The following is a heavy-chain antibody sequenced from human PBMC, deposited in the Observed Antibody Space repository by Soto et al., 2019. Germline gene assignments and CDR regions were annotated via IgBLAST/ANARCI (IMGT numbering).Heavy chain of an antibody. V-gene: IGHV1-18*01. CDR3: ARRLYGDYDY. D-gene: IGHD4-17*01. CDR1: GYSFTTSG. CDR2: ISTYNGNT. J-gene: IGHJ4*02. Sequence: QAQLVQSGAEVKEPGASVKVSCKASGYSFTTSGITWVRQAPGQGLEWMGWISTYNGNTNYAQKLQDRVTLTTDTSTSTAYMELRSLRSDXXXVYYCARRLYGDYDYWGQGTLVTVSS.